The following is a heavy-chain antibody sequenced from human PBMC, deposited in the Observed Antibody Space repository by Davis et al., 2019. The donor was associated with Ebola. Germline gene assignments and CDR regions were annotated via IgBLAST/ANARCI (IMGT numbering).Heavy chain of an antibody. J-gene: IGHJ3*02. Sequence: ASVKVSCKASGYTFTSYYMHWVRQAPGQGLEWMGIINPSGGSTSYAQKFQGRVTMTRDTSTSTVYMELSSLRSEDTAVYYCARDPGIVGATGAFDIWGQGTMVTVSS. CDR2: INPSGGST. V-gene: IGHV1-46*01. CDR1: GYTFTSYY. D-gene: IGHD1-26*01. CDR3: ARDPGIVGATGAFDI.